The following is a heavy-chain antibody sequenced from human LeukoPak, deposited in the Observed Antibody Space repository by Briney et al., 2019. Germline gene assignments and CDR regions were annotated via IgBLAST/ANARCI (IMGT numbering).Heavy chain of an antibody. CDR2: INWNGGST. V-gene: IGHV3-20*01. CDR1: GFTFSSYA. J-gene: IGHJ3*02. Sequence: GGSLRLSCAASGFTFSSYAMSWVRQAPGKGLGWVSGINWNGGSTGYADSVKGRFTISGDSAKNSLYLQMNSLRAEDTALYHCALPRVRGAFDIWGQGTMVTVSS. D-gene: IGHD3-10*01. CDR3: ALPRVRGAFDI.